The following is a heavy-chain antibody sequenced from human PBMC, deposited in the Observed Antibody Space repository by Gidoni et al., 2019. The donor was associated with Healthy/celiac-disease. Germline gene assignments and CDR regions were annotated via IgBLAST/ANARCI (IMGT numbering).Heavy chain of an antibody. CDR3: AKDGDLYGASWFDY. J-gene: IGHJ4*02. Sequence: HWVRQAPGKGLEWVAFIRYDGSNKYYADSVKGRFTISRDNSKNTLYLQMNSLRAEDTAVYYCAKDGDLYGASWFDYWGQGTLVTVSS. D-gene: IGHD4-17*01. CDR2: IRYDGSNK. V-gene: IGHV3-30*02.